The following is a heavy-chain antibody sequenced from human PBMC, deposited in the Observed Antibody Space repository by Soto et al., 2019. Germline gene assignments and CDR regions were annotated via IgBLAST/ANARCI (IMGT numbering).Heavy chain of an antibody. Sequence: EVQLVESGGGLVQPGGSLRLSCAASGFTLTSYSMNWVRQAAGKGLEWVSFISTTSRTIYYADSMKGRFTISRDNAKNSLYLQMNSLRAEDTAVYYCTRDLGRGYGMDVWGQGTTVTVSS. J-gene: IGHJ6*02. CDR2: ISTTSRTI. CDR3: TRDLGRGYGMDV. V-gene: IGHV3-48*01. CDR1: GFTLTSYS. D-gene: IGHD3-16*01.